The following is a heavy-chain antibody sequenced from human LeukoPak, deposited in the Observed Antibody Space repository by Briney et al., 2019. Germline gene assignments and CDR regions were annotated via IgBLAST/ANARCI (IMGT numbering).Heavy chain of an antibody. J-gene: IGHJ6*03. D-gene: IGHD3-3*01. CDR2: INPSGGST. CDR3: ARGSEFWSGYYYYYYMDV. Sequence: ASVKVSCKASGYTFTSYGISWVRQAPGQGLEWMGIINPSGGSTSYAQKFQGRVTITADKSTSTAYMELSSLRSEDTAVYYCARGSEFWSGYYYYYYMDVWGKGTTVTVSS. CDR1: GYTFTSYG. V-gene: IGHV1-46*01.